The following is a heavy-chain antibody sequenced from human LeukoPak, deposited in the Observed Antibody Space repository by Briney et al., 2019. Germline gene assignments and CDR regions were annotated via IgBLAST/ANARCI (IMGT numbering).Heavy chain of an antibody. CDR1: GYTFTGYY. CDR3: ARVTLYYDSSGDTVKTQYYFDY. V-gene: IGHV1-2*02. Sequence: GASVKVSCKASGYTFTGYYMHWVRQAPGQGLEWMGWINPNSGGTNYAQKFQGRVTMTRDTSISTAYMELSSLRSEDTAVYYCARVTLYYDSSGDTVKTQYYFDYWGQGTLVTVSS. J-gene: IGHJ4*02. CDR2: INPNSGGT. D-gene: IGHD3-22*01.